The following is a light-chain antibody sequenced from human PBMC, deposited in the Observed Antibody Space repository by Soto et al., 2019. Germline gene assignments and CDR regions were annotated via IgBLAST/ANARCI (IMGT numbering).Light chain of an antibody. CDR2: AAS. J-gene: IGKJ1*01. V-gene: IGKV1-39*01. Sequence: DIQMTQSPSSLSASVGDRVTMTCRASQSISNYLNWYQQKPGKAPKLLMYAASSLQSGVPSRFGGSGSGTDFTLTISSLQPEDFATYYCQQSYSTPRTFGQGTKVEIK. CDR3: QQSYSTPRT. CDR1: QSISNY.